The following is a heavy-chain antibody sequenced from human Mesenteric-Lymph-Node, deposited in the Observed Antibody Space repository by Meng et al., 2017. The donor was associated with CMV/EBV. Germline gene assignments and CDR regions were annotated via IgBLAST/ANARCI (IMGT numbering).Heavy chain of an antibody. Sequence: GESLKISCAASGFTFSSYAMSWVRQAPGTGLEWVSGINGRGSSTYYADSVKGRFTISRDNSKNTLYLQMNSLRAEDTALYYCARDYYYDSSGYLSPFDYWGQGTLVTVSS. CDR3: ARDYYYDSSGYLSPFDY. D-gene: IGHD3-22*01. J-gene: IGHJ4*02. CDR1: GFTFSSYA. V-gene: IGHV3-23*01. CDR2: INGRGSST.